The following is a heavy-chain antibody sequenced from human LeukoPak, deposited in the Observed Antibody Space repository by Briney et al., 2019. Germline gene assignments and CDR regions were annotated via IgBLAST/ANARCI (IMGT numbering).Heavy chain of an antibody. CDR1: GFTLSSSA. D-gene: IGHD1-26*01. Sequence: PGGSLRLSCAASGFTLSSSAMNWVRQAPGKGLEWVSSINNVGSHIYYAGSVKGRFTMSRDNTKNSLYLQMNSLRAEDTAAYYCSRDPTYYLRYGYFDYWGQGALVTVSS. CDR3: SRDPTYYLRYGYFDY. J-gene: IGHJ4*02. V-gene: IGHV3-21*01. CDR2: INNVGSHI.